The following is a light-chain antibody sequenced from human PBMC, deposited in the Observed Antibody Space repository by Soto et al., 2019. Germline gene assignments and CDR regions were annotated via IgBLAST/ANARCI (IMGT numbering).Light chain of an antibody. J-gene: IGLJ1*01. CDR3: AAWDDSLSGGV. CDR1: SSNIGSNY. Sequence: QSVLTQPPSASGTPGQRVTISCSGSSSNIGSNYVYWYQQLPGTAPKLLIYRNNQRPSGVPDRFSGSKSGTSASLAISGLRYEDEADYYCAAWDDSLSGGVFGTGTKVTVL. V-gene: IGLV1-47*01. CDR2: RNN.